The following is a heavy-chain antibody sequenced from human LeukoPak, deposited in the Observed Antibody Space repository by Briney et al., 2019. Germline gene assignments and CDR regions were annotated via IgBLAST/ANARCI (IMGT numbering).Heavy chain of an antibody. CDR2: IYYSGRT. V-gene: IGHV4-59*01. J-gene: IGHJ4*02. CDR3: ARHGGGGGLFDF. CDR1: GGPINNYY. D-gene: IGHD2-15*01. Sequence: SETLSLTCTVSGGPINNYYWSWIQRPPGKTLEWIGYIYYSGRTNYNPSLKSRITISVDSSKNHVSLNLTSVTAADTAVYYCARHGGGGGLFDFWGQGALVTVSS.